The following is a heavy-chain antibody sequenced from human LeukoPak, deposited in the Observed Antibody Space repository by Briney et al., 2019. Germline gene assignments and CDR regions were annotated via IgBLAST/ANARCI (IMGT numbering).Heavy chain of an antibody. CDR3: ARDTRSSGWYSPYDY. J-gene: IGHJ4*02. CDR1: GYTFTSYG. CDR2: ISAYNGNT. V-gene: IGHV1-18*01. Sequence: ASVKVSCKASGYTFTSYGISWVRQAPGQGLEWMGWISAYNGNTNYVQKLQGRVTMTTDTSTSTAYMELRSLRSDDTAVYYCARDTRSSGWYSPYDYWGQGTLVTVSS. D-gene: IGHD6-19*01.